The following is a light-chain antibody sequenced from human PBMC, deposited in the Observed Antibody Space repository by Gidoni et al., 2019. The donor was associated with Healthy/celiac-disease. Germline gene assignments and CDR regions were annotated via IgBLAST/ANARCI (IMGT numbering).Light chain of an antibody. CDR1: QSISSN. CDR3: QQSYSTPWT. J-gene: IGKJ1*01. V-gene: IGKV1-39*01. Sequence: DIQMTQSPSSLSASVGDRVTITCRASQSISSNLNWYQQKPGKAPKLLIYAASSLQSGVPSRFSGSGSGTDFTITISSLQPEDFATYYCQQSYSTPWTFGQGTKVEIK. CDR2: AAS.